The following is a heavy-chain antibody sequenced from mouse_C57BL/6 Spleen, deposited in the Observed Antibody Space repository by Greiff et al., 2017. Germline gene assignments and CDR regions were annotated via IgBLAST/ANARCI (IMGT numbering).Heavy chain of an antibody. CDR3: ERNDYEVYCYALDY. J-gene: IGHJ4*01. CDR1: GYTFTSYW. CDR2: IDPNSGGT. V-gene: IGHV1-72*01. Sequence: QVQLQQPGAELVKPGASVKLSCKASGYTFTSYWMHWVKQRPGRGLEWIGRIDPNSGGTKYNEKFKSKATLTVDKPSSTAYMQLSSLTSEDYAVYYCERNDYEVYCYALDYWGQGTSGTVSS. D-gene: IGHD2-4*01.